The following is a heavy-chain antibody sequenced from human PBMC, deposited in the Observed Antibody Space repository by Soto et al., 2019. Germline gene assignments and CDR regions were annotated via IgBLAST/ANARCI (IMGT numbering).Heavy chain of an antibody. J-gene: IGHJ4*02. CDR1: GFSFSTYG. Sequence: EVQLLESGGGLVQPGGSLRLSCAVSGFSFSTYGVTWVRQAPGKGLEWVSGVSGGSGVTHYADSVKGRFTITGDNSKNTVYLHMNSLRVGDTAVYYCAKWNGYGDYWGQGTLVPVSS. CDR3: AKWNGYGDY. V-gene: IGHV3-23*01. D-gene: IGHD1-1*01. CDR2: VSGGSGVT.